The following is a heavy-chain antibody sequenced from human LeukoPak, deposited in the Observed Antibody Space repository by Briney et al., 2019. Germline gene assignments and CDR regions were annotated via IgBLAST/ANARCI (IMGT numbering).Heavy chain of an antibody. J-gene: IGHJ4*02. CDR2: VVHRGTT. V-gene: IGHV4-38-2*01. Sequence: PSETLSLTCAVSTYFISSGYFWGWIRQSPGKGLEWIGSVVHRGTTTYNPSLKSRATLSLDTSKNQFSLTLTSVTAAATAVYYCARQDGSNPLADYWGQGTLVTVSS. D-gene: IGHD5-24*01. CDR1: TYFISSGYF. CDR3: ARQDGSNPLADY.